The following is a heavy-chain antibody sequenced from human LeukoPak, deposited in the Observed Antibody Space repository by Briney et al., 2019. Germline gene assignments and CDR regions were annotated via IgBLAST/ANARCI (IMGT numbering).Heavy chain of an antibody. CDR1: GYTFTTYG. J-gene: IGHJ4*02. CDR3: ARGQLWLYYFDY. Sequence: ASVKVSCKASGYTFTTYGISWVRQAPGQGLEWMGWINPNSGGTNYAQKFQGRVTMTRDTSISTAYMELGRLRSDDTAVYYCARGQLWLYYFDYWGQGTLVTVSS. V-gene: IGHV1-2*02. D-gene: IGHD5-18*01. CDR2: INPNSGGT.